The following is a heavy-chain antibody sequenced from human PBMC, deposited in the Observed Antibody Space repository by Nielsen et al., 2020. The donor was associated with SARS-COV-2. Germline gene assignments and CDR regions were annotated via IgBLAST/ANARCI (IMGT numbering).Heavy chain of an antibody. Sequence: ETLSLTCTVSGGSISSYYWSWIRQPPGKGLEWIGYIYYSGSTNYNPSLKSRVTISVDTSKNQFSLKLSSVTAADTAVYYCARILTIFGVVASYYFDYWGQGTLVTVSS. D-gene: IGHD3-3*01. CDR1: GGSISSYY. J-gene: IGHJ4*02. CDR3: ARILTIFGVVASYYFDY. V-gene: IGHV4-59*01. CDR2: IYYSGST.